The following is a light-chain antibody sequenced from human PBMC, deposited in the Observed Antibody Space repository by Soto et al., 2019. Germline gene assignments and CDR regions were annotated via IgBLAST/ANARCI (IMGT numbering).Light chain of an antibody. CDR2: AAS. V-gene: IGKV1-39*01. J-gene: IGKJ1*01. Sequence: DIQMTQSPSSLSACVGDRVTITCRASQSISSYLNWYQQKPGKAPKLLIYAASSLQSGVPSRFSGSGSGTDFTLTITSLQPEDFAAYYCQQTYNTPRTFGQGTKADIK. CDR3: QQTYNTPRT. CDR1: QSISSY.